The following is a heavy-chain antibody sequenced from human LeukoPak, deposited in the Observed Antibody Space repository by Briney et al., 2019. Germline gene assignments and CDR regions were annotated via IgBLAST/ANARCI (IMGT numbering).Heavy chain of an antibody. CDR2: IYTSGST. D-gene: IGHD5-12*01. CDR1: GGSISSYY. CDR3: VRDWIVATTYYYYGMDV. J-gene: IGHJ6*02. V-gene: IGHV4-4*07. Sequence: SETLSLTCSDSGGSISSYYWSWIRQPAGKGLEWIGRIYTSGSTNYNPSLKSRVTMSVDTSKNQFSLKLSSVTAADTAVYYCVRDWIVATTYYYYGMDVWGQGTTVTVSS.